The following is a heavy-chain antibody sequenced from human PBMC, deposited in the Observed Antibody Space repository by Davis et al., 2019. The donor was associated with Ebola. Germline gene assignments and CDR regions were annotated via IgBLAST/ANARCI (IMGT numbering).Heavy chain of an antibody. J-gene: IGHJ4*02. Sequence: PGGSLRLSCVTSGFTFSSSAMNWVRQAPGMGLEWVSTISGSGGSTYYGESVKGRFTISRDNSKNTLYLQMNSLRAEDTAVYYCARASRDYVWGSPLYWGQGTLVTVSS. CDR3: ARASRDYVWGSPLY. V-gene: IGHV3-23*01. CDR1: GFTFSSSA. D-gene: IGHD3-16*01. CDR2: ISGSGGST.